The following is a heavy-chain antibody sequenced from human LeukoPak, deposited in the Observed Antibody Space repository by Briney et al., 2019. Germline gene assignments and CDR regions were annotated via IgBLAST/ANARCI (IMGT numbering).Heavy chain of an antibody. Sequence: SETLSLTCAVYGGSFRGYYWSWIRQPPAKGLEWVGEINQSGSTNYNPSLKSRVTISVDTSKNQFSLKLSSVTAADTAVYYCAREMTTKNWFDPWGQGTLVTVSS. CDR2: INQSGST. J-gene: IGHJ5*02. CDR1: GGSFRGYY. CDR3: AREMTTKNWFDP. V-gene: IGHV4-34*01. D-gene: IGHD4-11*01.